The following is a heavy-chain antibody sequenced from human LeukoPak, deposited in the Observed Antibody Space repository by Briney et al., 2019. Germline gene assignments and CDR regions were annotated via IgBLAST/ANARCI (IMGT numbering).Heavy chain of an antibody. Sequence: ASVKVSCKASGYTFTSYYMHWVRQAPGQGLEWMGIINPSGGSTSYAQKFQGRVTMTRDMSTSTVYMELSSLRSEDTAVYYCARGGRTYDYVWGRGSYYFDYWGQGTLVTVSS. V-gene: IGHV1-46*01. CDR1: GYTFTSYY. CDR3: ARGGRTYDYVWGRGSYYFDY. J-gene: IGHJ4*02. D-gene: IGHD3-16*01. CDR2: INPSGGST.